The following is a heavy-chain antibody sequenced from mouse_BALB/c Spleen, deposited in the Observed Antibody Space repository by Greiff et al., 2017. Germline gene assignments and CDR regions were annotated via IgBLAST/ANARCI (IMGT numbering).Heavy chain of an antibody. CDR2: ISSGGSYT. CDR3: ARLDYFDY. CDR1: GFTFSSYA. V-gene: IGHV5-9-4*01. Sequence: EVQGVESGGGLVKPGGSLKLSCAASGFTFSSYAMSWVRQSPEKRLEWVAEISSGGSYTYYPDTVTGRFTISRDNAKNTLYLQMSSLRSEDTAMYYCARLDYFDYWGQGTTLTVSS. J-gene: IGHJ2*01.